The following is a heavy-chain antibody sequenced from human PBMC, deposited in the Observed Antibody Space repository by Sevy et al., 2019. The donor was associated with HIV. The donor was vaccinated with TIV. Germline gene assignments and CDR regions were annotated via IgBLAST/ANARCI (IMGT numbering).Heavy chain of an antibody. V-gene: IGHV3-7*04. D-gene: IGHD2-2*01. CDR1: GFTFSNYW. CDR3: AKDDCNSISCYDGYYYGTDV. Sequence: GGSLRLSCAASGFTFSNYWMNWVRQAQGKGLEWVSTISKDGSEEYYVDSVKGRFTISRVNAKNSLSLQMNNLRAEDTDVYYCAKDDCNSISCYDGYYYGTDVWGQGTTVTVSS. J-gene: IGHJ6*02. CDR2: ISKDGSEE.